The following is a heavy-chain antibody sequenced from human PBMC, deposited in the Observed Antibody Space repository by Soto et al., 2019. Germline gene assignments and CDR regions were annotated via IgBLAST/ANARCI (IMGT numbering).Heavy chain of an antibody. V-gene: IGHV1-46*01. CDR2: INPSGGST. D-gene: IGHD2-15*01. CDR1: GYTFTSYY. J-gene: IGHJ3*02. Sequence: ASVKVSCKASGYTFTSYYMHWVRQAPGQGLEWMGIINPSGGSTSYAQKFQGRVTMTRDTSTSTVCMELSSLRSEDTAVYYCAREGRPDIVVVVAARDAFDIWGQGTMVTVSS. CDR3: AREGRPDIVVVVAARDAFDI.